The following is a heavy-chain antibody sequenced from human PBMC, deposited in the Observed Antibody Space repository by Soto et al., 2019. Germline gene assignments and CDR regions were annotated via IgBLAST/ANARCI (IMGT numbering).Heavy chain of an antibody. CDR1: GFTFSSYA. CDR2: ISGSGGST. J-gene: IGHJ6*03. D-gene: IGHD3-10*01. CDR3: AKDSPAMVRGPPNYYYYYMDV. V-gene: IGHV3-23*01. Sequence: GGSLRLSCAASGFTFSSYAMSWVRQAPGKGLEWVSAISGSGGSTYYADSVKGRFTISRDNSKNTLYLQMNSLRAEDTAVYYCAKDSPAMVRGPPNYYYYYMDVWGKGTTVTVSS.